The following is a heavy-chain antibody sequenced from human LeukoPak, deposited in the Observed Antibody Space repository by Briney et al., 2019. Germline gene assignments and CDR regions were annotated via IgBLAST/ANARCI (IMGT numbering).Heavy chain of an antibody. D-gene: IGHD6-25*01. CDR2: ISNHGHKT. J-gene: IGHJ6*03. Sequence: PGRTLRLSRVVSGFTFYSYATGWGPHSSARGLECGSAISNHGHKTSYTDYVRGRFTISRDKSKNTVYLQMSSLRAEDTGIYYCVRNAASDFYYYMGVWGRGTTLIVS. CDR1: GFTFYSYA. V-gene: IGHV3-23*01. CDR3: VRNAASDFYYYMGV.